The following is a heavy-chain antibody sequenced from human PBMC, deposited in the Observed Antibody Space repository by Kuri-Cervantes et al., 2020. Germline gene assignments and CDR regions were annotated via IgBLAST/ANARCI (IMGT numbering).Heavy chain of an antibody. V-gene: IGHV3-30*02. D-gene: IGHD2-21*02. CDR3: VRGTRDWAGVDY. Sequence: GGSLRLSCAASGFTSSGHGIHWVRQVPGKGLEWVAFIRFDGGIAYYADSVQGRFTLSRDNAKNVLYLQMTSLRVDDTAVYYCVRGTRDWAGVDYWGQGVLVTVSS. CDR2: IRFDGGIA. J-gene: IGHJ4*02. CDR1: GFTSSGHG.